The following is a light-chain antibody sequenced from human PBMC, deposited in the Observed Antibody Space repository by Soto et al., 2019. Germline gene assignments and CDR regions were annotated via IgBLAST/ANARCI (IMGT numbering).Light chain of an antibody. Sequence: QSVLTQPPSLSGTPGQRVTISCYGTSSNIGTNYLYWYKQLPGTAPKLLIYSNDERPSGVPDRFSGSKSGTSASLAISGLRSEDEADYYCASWDDSLSGPVFGGGTKLTVL. CDR3: ASWDDSLSGPV. V-gene: IGLV1-47*02. CDR1: SSNIGTNY. J-gene: IGLJ3*02. CDR2: SND.